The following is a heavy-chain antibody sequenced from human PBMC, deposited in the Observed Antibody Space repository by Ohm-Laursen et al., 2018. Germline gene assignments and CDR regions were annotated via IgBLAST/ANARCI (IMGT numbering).Heavy chain of an antibody. J-gene: IGHJ4*02. Sequence: RSLRLSCTASGFTFSSYGMHWVRQAPGKGLEWVAVISYDGSNKYYADSVKGRFTISRDNSKNTLYLQMNSLRAEDTAVYYCAKSSPEMATMDYWGQGTLVTVSP. CDR3: AKSSPEMATMDY. V-gene: IGHV3-30*18. CDR1: GFTFSSYG. CDR2: ISYDGSNK. D-gene: IGHD5-24*01.